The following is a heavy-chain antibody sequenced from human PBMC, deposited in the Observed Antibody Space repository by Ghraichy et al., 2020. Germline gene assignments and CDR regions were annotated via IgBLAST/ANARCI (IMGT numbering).Heavy chain of an antibody. D-gene: IGHD3-10*01. Sequence: SETLSLTCTVSGGSIGGYFCNWIRQPPGKGLEYIGYIFYNGDTNYSPSLKSRVTMSVDTSKNQFSLNLNSVTAADTAVYYCARHLGSGTDSNPYYFDYWGPGTLVAVSS. CDR1: GGSIGGYF. CDR3: ARHLGSGTDSNPYYFDY. J-gene: IGHJ4*02. V-gene: IGHV4-59*08. CDR2: IFYNGDT.